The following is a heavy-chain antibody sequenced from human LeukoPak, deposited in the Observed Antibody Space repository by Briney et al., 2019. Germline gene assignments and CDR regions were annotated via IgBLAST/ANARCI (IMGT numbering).Heavy chain of an antibody. CDR2: ISGSGGST. CDR3: ANGRRSSGYYYYFDY. J-gene: IGHJ4*02. V-gene: IGHV3-23*01. CDR1: GFTFSSYA. Sequence: GGSLRLSCAASGFTFSSYAMSWVRQAPGKGLEWVSAISGSGGSTYYADSVKGRFTISRDNSKNTLYLQMNSLRAEDTAVYYCANGRRSSGYYYYFDYWGQGTLVTVSS. D-gene: IGHD3-22*01.